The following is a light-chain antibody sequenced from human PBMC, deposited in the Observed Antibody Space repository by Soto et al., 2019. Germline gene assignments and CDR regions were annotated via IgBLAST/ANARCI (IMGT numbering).Light chain of an antibody. Sequence: QAVVTQPPSASGTPGQRVTISCSGSSSNIGSNAVNWYQQLPGTAPTLLIYSNNQRPSGVPDRFSGSKSGTSASLAVNGLQSEDEADYYCAAWDASLNGPLFGGGTKLTVL. J-gene: IGLJ3*02. V-gene: IGLV1-44*01. CDR3: AAWDASLNGPL. CDR1: SSNIGSNA. CDR2: SNN.